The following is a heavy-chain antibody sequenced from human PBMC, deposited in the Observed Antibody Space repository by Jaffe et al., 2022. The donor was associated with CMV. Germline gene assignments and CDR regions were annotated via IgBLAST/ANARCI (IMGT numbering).Heavy chain of an antibody. Sequence: EVQLVQSGAEVKKPGESLKISCKGFGYSFTNYWIGWVRQMPGKGLEWMGIIYPGDSETRYSPSFQGQVTISADKSISTAFLQWSSLKASDTAMYYCARQGYDYWRPLKDWFDPWGQGTLVTVSS. CDR3: ARQGYDYWRPLKDWFDP. CDR1: GYSFTNYW. V-gene: IGHV5-51*01. D-gene: IGHD3-3*01. J-gene: IGHJ5*02. CDR2: IYPGDSET.